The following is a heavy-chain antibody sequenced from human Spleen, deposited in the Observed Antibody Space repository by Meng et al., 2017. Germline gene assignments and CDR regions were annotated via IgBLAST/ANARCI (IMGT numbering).Heavy chain of an antibody. CDR3: ARPSRYNWFDP. V-gene: IGHV4-34*01. Sequence: RQCVAGLFQPWVPLSLPCAVYGGSFSGYSWSWIRQPPGMGLEWIGEINYSGSTNYNPSLKSRVTISVDTSKSQFSLKLSSVTAADTAVYYCARPSRYNWFDPWGQGTLVTVSS. J-gene: IGHJ5*02. D-gene: IGHD6-6*01. CDR1: GGSFSGYS. CDR2: INYSGST.